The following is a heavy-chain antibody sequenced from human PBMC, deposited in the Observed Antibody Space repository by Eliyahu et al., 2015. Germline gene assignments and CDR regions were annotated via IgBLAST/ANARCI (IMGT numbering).Heavy chain of an antibody. V-gene: IGHV4-34*01. Sequence: QVQLQQWGAGLLKPSETLSLTCAVYGGSFSDYYWSWIRXPPGKGLEWIGEINHSGSTNYNPSLKSRVTISVDTSKNQFSLKLSSVTAADTAIYYCARVRSSSWYGRYFDYWGQGTLVTVSS. D-gene: IGHD6-13*01. J-gene: IGHJ4*02. CDR3: ARVRSSSWYGRYFDY. CDR2: INHSGST. CDR1: GGSFSDYY.